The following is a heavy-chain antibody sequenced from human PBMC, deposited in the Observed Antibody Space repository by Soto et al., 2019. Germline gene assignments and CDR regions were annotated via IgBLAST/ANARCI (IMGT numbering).Heavy chain of an antibody. CDR1: GFTFRSYA. Sequence: QVQLVESGGGMVQPGRSLRLSCAASGFTFRSYAMHWVRQAPGKGLEWVAVISYDGSDKDYADSVKGRFTISRDNSKNTVSLQMNSLRAEDTAVFYCARETDGMDAWGQGTTVTVSS. CDR3: ARETDGMDA. CDR2: ISYDGSDK. V-gene: IGHV3-30-3*01. J-gene: IGHJ6*02.